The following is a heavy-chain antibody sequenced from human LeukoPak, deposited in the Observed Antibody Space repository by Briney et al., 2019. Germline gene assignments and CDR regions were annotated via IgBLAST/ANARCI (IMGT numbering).Heavy chain of an antibody. J-gene: IGHJ4*02. D-gene: IGHD6-19*01. CDR1: GFTFSSYA. CDR3: ARWMIAVAGVFDY. Sequence: PGGSLRLSCAASGFTFSSYAMSWVRQTPGKGLEWVSTISGSGGSTFYADSVKGRFTISRDNAKNSLYLQMNSLRAEDTAVYYCARWMIAVAGVFDYWGQGTLVTVSS. V-gene: IGHV3-23*01. CDR2: ISGSGGST.